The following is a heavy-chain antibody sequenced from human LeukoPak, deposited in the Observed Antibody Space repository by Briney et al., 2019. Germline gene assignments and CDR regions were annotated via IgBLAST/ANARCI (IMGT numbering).Heavy chain of an antibody. CDR3: ARVKGIVVVITTSAFDI. Sequence: ASVKVPCKASGYTFTSYGISWVRQAPGQGLEWMGWISAYNGNTNYAQKLQGRVTMTTDTSTSTAYMELRSLRSDDTAVYYCARVKGIVVVITTSAFDIWGQGTMVTVSS. CDR2: ISAYNGNT. D-gene: IGHD3-22*01. CDR1: GYTFTSYG. J-gene: IGHJ3*02. V-gene: IGHV1-18*01.